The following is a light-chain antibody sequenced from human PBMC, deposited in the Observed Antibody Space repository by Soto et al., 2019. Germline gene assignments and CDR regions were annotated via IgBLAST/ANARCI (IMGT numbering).Light chain of an antibody. CDR3: QQYGSSPRT. Sequence: EIVLTQSPGTLSLSPGERATLSCRASQSVKRVYLAWYQQKLGQAPRLLIYGATSRATGIPDRFSGSGSGTDFTLTISRLEPEDFAVYYCQQYGSSPRTFGQGTKVEIK. V-gene: IGKV3-20*01. J-gene: IGKJ2*01. CDR2: GAT. CDR1: QSVKRVY.